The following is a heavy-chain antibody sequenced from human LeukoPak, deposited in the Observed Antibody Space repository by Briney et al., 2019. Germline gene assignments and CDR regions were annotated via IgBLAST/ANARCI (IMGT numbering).Heavy chain of an antibody. V-gene: IGHV1-2*06. D-gene: IGHD3-22*01. J-gene: IGHJ6*03. CDR2: INPNSGGT. Sequence: GASVKVSCKASGYTFTGYYMHWVRQAPGQGLEWMGRINPNSGGTNYAQKFQGRVTMTRDTSISTAYMELSRPRSDDTAVYYCARDVTTNYYMDVWGKGTTVTVSS. CDR3: ARDVTTNYYMDV. CDR1: GYTFTGYY.